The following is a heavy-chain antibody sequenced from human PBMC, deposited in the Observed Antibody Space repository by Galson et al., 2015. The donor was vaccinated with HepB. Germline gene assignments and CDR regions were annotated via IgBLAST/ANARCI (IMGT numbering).Heavy chain of an antibody. J-gene: IGHJ3*02. D-gene: IGHD3/OR15-3a*01. V-gene: IGHV3-23*01. CDR2: ISDSGAST. Sequence: SLRLSCAASGFTFSSYAVSWVRQAPGQGLEWVSTISDSGASTYYAASLKGRFTISRDNSRNTLYLQMNSLRAEDTAVYYCAKDLWTGGAFDIWGQGTMVTVSS. CDR3: AKDLWTGGAFDI. CDR1: GFTFSSYA.